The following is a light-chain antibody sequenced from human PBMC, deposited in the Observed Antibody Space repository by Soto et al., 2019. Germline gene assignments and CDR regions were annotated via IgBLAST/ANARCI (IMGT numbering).Light chain of an antibody. V-gene: IGKV3-11*01. CDR1: QSLSRS. CDR3: QHRANWPLT. Sequence: EIVLTQSPGTLSLSPGERATLCCRASQSLSRSLAWYQQKPGQAPRLLIYDASNRATGIPARFSGSGSGTDVTLTISSLEPEDFALYYCQHRANWPLTFGGGTKVDIK. J-gene: IGKJ4*01. CDR2: DAS.